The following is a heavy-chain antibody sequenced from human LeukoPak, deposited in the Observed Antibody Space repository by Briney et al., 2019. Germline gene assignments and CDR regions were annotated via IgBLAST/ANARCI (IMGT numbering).Heavy chain of an antibody. CDR2: IHSSGTT. V-gene: IGHV4-59*01. Sequence: SETLSLTCTVPGDSIIAYYWSWIRQTPGKEQELIAFIHSSGTTNYNPSLKSRVSISVDTSNNQFSLSVNSVTAADTAVYYCARGGASSEWFDPWGQGTLVTVSS. J-gene: IGHJ5*02. CDR1: GDSIIAYY. D-gene: IGHD6-25*01. CDR3: ARGGASSEWFDP.